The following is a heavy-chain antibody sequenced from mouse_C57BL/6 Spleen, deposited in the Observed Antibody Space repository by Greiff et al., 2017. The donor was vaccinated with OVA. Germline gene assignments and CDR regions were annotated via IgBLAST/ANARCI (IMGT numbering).Heavy chain of an antibody. CDR1: GYSFTDYN. D-gene: IGHD1-1*01. CDR3: AKISIRSGYFDV. Sequence: VQLKESGPELVKPGASVKISCKASGYSFTDYNMNWVKQSNGKSLEWIGVINPNSGTTSYNQKFKGKATLTVDQSSSTAYMQLNSLTSEDSAVYYCAKISIRSGYFDVWGTGTTVTVSS. J-gene: IGHJ1*03. CDR2: INPNSGTT. V-gene: IGHV1-39*01.